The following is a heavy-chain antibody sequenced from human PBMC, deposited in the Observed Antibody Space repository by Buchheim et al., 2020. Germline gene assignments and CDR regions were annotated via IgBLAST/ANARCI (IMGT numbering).Heavy chain of an antibody. CDR1: GCSISSADYY. CDR2: IYHSGST. Sequence: QVQLQESGPGLVKPSQTLSLTCTVSGCSISSADYYWSWIRQPPGKGLEWIGYIYHSGSTYYSPSLKSRVTISVDTSKNQFSLKLTSVTAADTAVYYCARADIVVVPTTRGYYYYGMDVWGQGTT. D-gene: IGHD2-2*01. J-gene: IGHJ6*02. V-gene: IGHV4-30-4*01. CDR3: ARADIVVVPTTRGYYYYGMDV.